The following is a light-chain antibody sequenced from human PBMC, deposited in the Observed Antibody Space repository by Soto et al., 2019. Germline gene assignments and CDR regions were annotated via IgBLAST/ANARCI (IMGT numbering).Light chain of an antibody. CDR2: EVS. CDR1: SSDIGGYNY. CDR3: SSYAGSNNVV. Sequence: QSALTQPPSASGSPGQSVTISCTGTSSDIGGYNYVSWYQQHPGKAPKLMIYEVSKRPSGVPDRFSGSKSGNTASLTVSGLQAEDEADYYCSSYAGSNNVVFGGGTKLIVL. V-gene: IGLV2-8*01. J-gene: IGLJ2*01.